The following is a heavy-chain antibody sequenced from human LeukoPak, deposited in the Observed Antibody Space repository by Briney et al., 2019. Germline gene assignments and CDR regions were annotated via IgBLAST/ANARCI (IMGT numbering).Heavy chain of an antibody. V-gene: IGHV3-11*01. D-gene: IGHD3-10*01. CDR2: ISSSGSTI. J-gene: IGHJ4*02. CDR1: GFTFSDYY. CDR3: ARLVVRGTDYFDY. Sequence: PGGSLRLSCTASGFTFSDYYMSWIRQAPGKGLEWISYISSSGSTIYYADSVKGRFISSRDNAKNSLYLQMNSLRAEDTAVYYCARLVVRGTDYFDYWGQGTLVTVSS.